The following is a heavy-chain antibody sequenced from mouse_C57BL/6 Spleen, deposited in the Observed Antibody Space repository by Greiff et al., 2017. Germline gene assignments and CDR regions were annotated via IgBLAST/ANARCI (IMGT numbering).Heavy chain of an antibody. CDR2: INPNNGGT. J-gene: IGHJ1*03. V-gene: IGHV1-22*01. CDR3: ARYQHYYGSSYGYFDV. D-gene: IGHD1-1*01. Sequence: EVQLQQSGPELVKPGASVKMSCKASGYTFTDYNMHWVKQSHGKSLEWIGYINPNNGGTSYNQKFKGKATLTVNKSSSPASMELRRLTSEDSAVYYCARYQHYYGSSYGYFDVWGTGTTVTVSS. CDR1: GYTFTDYN.